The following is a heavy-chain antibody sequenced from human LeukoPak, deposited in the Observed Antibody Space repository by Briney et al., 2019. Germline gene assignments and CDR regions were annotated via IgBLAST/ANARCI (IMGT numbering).Heavy chain of an antibody. CDR1: GYTFINYG. J-gene: IGHJ3*02. V-gene: IGHV1-18*01. CDR2: VNAYNGDT. Sequence: ASVKVSCKASGYTFINYGITWVRQAPGQGLEWMGRVNAYNGDTNYGQNFQGRVTVTTDTSTSTGYMEVKSLRPDDTAVYYCARVTLHDYGSGRYAFDIWGQGTMVTVSS. CDR3: ARVTLHDYGSGRYAFDI. D-gene: IGHD3-10*01.